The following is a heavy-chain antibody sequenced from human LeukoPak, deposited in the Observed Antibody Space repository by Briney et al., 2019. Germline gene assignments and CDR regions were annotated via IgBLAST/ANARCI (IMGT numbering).Heavy chain of an antibody. D-gene: IGHD1-26*01. CDR1: GGSFSGYY. CDR2: INHSGST. CDR3: AREGVGAHDY. V-gene: IGHV4-34*01. Sequence: SETLSLTCAVYGGSFSGYYWSWIRQPPGKGLEWIGEINHSGSTNYNPSLKSRVTISVDTSKNQFSLKLSSVTAADTAVYYRAREGVGAHDYWGQGTLVTVSS. J-gene: IGHJ4*02.